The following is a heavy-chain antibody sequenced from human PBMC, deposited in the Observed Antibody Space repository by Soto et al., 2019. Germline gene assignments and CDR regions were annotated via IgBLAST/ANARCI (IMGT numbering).Heavy chain of an antibody. J-gene: IGHJ4*02. CDR1: GDSMTKYY. CDR2: VYTSGST. D-gene: IGHD6-13*01. CDR3: ARTIGAAYDFDF. V-gene: IGHV4-4*07. Sequence: VQLQESGPGLVKPSETLSLTCNVSGDSMTKYYWSWIRQPAGEGLEWIGRVYTSGSTNYNPSLKSRVTMSIDTSNNHFYLSLKSVTAADTAVYYCARTIGAAYDFDFWGQGALVTVSS.